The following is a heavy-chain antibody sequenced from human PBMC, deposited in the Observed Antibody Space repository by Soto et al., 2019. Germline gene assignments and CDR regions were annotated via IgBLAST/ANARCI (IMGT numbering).Heavy chain of an antibody. CDR1: GFTFSTYS. D-gene: IGHD6-6*01. J-gene: IGHJ3*02. Sequence: GGSLRLSCAASGFTFSTYSMNWVRQAPGKGLEWVSYISSSSTTIYYADSVKGRFTISRDNAKNSLYLQMSSLRDEDTAVYYCARPVPRHDAFDIWGQGTMVTVS. CDR2: ISSSSTTI. V-gene: IGHV3-48*02. CDR3: ARPVPRHDAFDI.